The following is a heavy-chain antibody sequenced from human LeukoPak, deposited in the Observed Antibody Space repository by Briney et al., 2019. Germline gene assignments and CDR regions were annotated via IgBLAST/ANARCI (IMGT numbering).Heavy chain of an antibody. CDR1: GFTFSRYA. D-gene: IGHD2-15*01. J-gene: IGHJ4*02. CDR2: IKQDGSER. V-gene: IGHV3-7*04. CDR3: ARGPSGGNGFSY. Sequence: GGSLRLSCAASGFTFSRYAMSWVRQAPGKGLEWVANIKQDGSERYYVDSVEGRFTISRDNAKNSLYLQMNSLRAVDTAVYYCARGPSGGNGFSYWGLGTLVTVSS.